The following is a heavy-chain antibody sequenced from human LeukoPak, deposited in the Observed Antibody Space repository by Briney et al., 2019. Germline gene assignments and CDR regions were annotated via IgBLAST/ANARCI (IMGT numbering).Heavy chain of an antibody. D-gene: IGHD1-26*01. Sequence: GGSLRLSCAASGFTFSSYSMNWVRQAPGEGLEWVSFITSSNNHIDYADSVKGRFAISRDNAKNSLYLQMNSLRAEDTALYFCARGSGSGSWLIDYWGQGALVTVSS. V-gene: IGHV3-21*01. CDR3: ARGSGSGSWLIDY. CDR2: ITSSNNHI. CDR1: GFTFSSYS. J-gene: IGHJ4*02.